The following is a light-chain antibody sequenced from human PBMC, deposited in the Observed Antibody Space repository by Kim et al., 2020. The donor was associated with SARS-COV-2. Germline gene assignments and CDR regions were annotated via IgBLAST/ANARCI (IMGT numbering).Light chain of an antibody. CDR1: KLGDKY. CDR3: QAWDSSTVV. CDR2: QAS. Sequence: VSPGQTASITCSGDKLGDKYACWYQQKPGQSPVLVIYQASKRPSGIPERFSGSNSGNTATLTISGTQAMDEADYYCQAWDSSTVVFGGGTQLTVL. V-gene: IGLV3-1*01. J-gene: IGLJ2*01.